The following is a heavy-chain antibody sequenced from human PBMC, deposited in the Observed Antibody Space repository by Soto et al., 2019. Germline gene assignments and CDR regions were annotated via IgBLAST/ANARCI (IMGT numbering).Heavy chain of an antibody. CDR3: ARTPGLNFPGYSYGYEWFDP. D-gene: IGHD5-18*01. V-gene: IGHV1-8*01. J-gene: IGHJ5*02. Sequence: QVPLVQSGAEVKKPGASVKVSCKASGYTFTSYDINWVRQATGQGLEWMGWMNPNSGNTGYAQKFQGRVTMTRNTSISTAYMELSSLRSDDTAVYYCARTPGLNFPGYSYGYEWFDPWGQGTLVTVSS. CDR2: MNPNSGNT. CDR1: GYTFTSYD.